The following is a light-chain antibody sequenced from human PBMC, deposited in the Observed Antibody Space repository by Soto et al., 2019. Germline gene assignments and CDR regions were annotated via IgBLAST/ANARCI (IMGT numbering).Light chain of an antibody. V-gene: IGKV3-15*01. J-gene: IGKJ5*01. CDR3: QQYYDWPIT. CDR1: QSVSNL. CDR2: GAS. Sequence: EIVMTQSPATLSVSPGERATRSCRASQSVSNLLAWYQQKPGQAPRLLMYGASTRATGFPDRFSGSGSGTEFTLTISSLHSEDFAVYYCQQYYDWPITFGQGTRLEIK.